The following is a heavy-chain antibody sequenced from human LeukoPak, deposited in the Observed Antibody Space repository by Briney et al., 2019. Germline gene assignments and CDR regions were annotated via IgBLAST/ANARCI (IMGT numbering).Heavy chain of an antibody. D-gene: IGHD6-19*01. CDR3: ARGFQYSSGWFGY. CDR1: GGSFSGYY. Sequence: SETLSLTCAVYGGSFSGYYWSWIRQPPGKGLEWIGEINHSGSTNYNPSLKSRVTISVDTSKNQFSLKLSSVTAADTAVYYCARGFQYSSGWFGYWGQGTPVTVSS. V-gene: IGHV4-34*01. CDR2: INHSGST. J-gene: IGHJ4*02.